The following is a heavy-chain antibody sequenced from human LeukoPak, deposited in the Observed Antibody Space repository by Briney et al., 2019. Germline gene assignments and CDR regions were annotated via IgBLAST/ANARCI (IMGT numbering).Heavy chain of an antibody. CDR1: GYTFTGYY. V-gene: IGHV1-2*02. Sequence: GASVKVPCKASGYTFTGYYMHWVRQAPGQGLEWMGFINPNSGGTNYAQKFQERVTKTSDTPSNTVYMELSRLRSDDTAVYYCARVTKIVGATIGVYYFDYWGQGTLVTVSS. CDR3: ARVTKIVGATIGVYYFDY. CDR2: INPNSGGT. D-gene: IGHD1-26*01. J-gene: IGHJ4*02.